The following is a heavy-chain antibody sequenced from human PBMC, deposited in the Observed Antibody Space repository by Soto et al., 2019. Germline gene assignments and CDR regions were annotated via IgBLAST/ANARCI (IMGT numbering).Heavy chain of an antibody. Sequence: AQLSESGGDSVQPGGSLRLSCGASGFTFSTHAMSWVRRVPGKGLEWASAISGSGDRTYYADYVKGRFTISRDNSRNMLYLQMNSLSAEDTAIYYCVKDWSGDNCPCMDVWGPGTTVTVSS. V-gene: IGHV3-23*01. D-gene: IGHD3-3*01. CDR3: VKDWSGDNCPCMDV. CDR1: GFTFSTHA. CDR2: ISGSGDRT. J-gene: IGHJ6*02.